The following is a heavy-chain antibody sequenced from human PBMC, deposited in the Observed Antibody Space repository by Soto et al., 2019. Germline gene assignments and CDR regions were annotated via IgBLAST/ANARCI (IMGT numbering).Heavy chain of an antibody. D-gene: IGHD2-8*01. CDR2: ISGSGGST. Sequence: GGSLRLFCAASGFTFSSYVMSWVRQAPGKGLEWVSAISGSGGSTYYADSVKGRFTISRDNSKNTLYLQMNSLRAEDTAVYYCAKGVEEEGMVYVAYWGQGTLVTVSS. CDR3: AKGVEEEGMVYVAY. J-gene: IGHJ4*02. V-gene: IGHV3-23*01. CDR1: GFTFSSYV.